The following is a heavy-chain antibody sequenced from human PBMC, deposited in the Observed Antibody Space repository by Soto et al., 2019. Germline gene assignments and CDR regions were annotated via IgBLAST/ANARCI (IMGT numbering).Heavy chain of an antibody. V-gene: IGHV3-23*01. CDR1: GFTFSSYA. CDR2: ISGSGGST. Sequence: LRLSCAASGFTFSSYAMSWVRQAPGKGLEWVSAISGSGGSTYYADSVKGRFTISRDNSKNTLYLQMNSLRAEDTAVYYCAKDRDVLLWFGELSSGYYYYGMDVWGQGTTVTVSS. CDR3: AKDRDVLLWFGELSSGYYYYGMDV. D-gene: IGHD3-10*01. J-gene: IGHJ6*02.